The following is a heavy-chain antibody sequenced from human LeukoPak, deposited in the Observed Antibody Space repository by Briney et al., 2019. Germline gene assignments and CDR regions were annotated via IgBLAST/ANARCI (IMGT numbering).Heavy chain of an antibody. D-gene: IGHD2-15*01. CDR3: GRDRGQGYEIDY. J-gene: IGHJ4*02. Sequence: PGGSLRLSCAASGFTFSSYWMSWVRQAPGKGLEWVAIIKQGGSEKYYVDSVKGRFTISRDNAKNSLYLQMNSLRVEDTAVYYCGRDRGQGYEIDYRGQGTLVNVSS. CDR1: GFTFSSYW. V-gene: IGHV3-7*01. CDR2: IKQGGSEK.